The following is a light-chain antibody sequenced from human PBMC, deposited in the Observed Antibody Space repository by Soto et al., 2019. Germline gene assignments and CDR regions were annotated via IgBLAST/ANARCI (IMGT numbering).Light chain of an antibody. Sequence: EIALTQSPGTLSLSLGERATLSCRASQSVSSSYLAWYQQKPGQAPRLLIYGASSRATGIPDRFSGSGSGTDFTLTTSRLEPEDFAVYYCQQYGSSPPYTFGQGTKLEIK. CDR1: QSVSSSY. CDR2: GAS. J-gene: IGKJ2*01. CDR3: QQYGSSPPYT. V-gene: IGKV3-20*01.